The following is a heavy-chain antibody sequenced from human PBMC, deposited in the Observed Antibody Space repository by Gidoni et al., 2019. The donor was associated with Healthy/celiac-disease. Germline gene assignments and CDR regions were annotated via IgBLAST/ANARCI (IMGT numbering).Heavy chain of an antibody. Sequence: EVQLVESGGGLVQPGGSLRLSCAASGFTFSSYAMSWVRQAPGKGLEWVSAISGSGGSTYYADSVKGRFTISRDNSKNTLYLQMNSLRAEDTAVYYCAKVGSQLHIVVVTAGLFDYWGQGTLVTVSS. CDR2: ISGSGGST. V-gene: IGHV3-23*04. CDR1: GFTFSSYA. D-gene: IGHD2-21*02. CDR3: AKVGSQLHIVVVTAGLFDY. J-gene: IGHJ4*02.